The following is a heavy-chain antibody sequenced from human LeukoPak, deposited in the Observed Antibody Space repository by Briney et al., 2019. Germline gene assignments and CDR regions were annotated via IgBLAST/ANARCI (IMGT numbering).Heavy chain of an antibody. CDR1: GFTFSSYA. Sequence: PGGSLRLSCAASGFTFSSYAMSWVRQAPGKGLEWVSAISGSGGSTYYTDSVKGRVTISTDNSKNTLYLQMNSLRGEDTAVYYCAKPGYGSGYYSDAFDIWGQGTMVTVSS. J-gene: IGHJ3*02. CDR3: AKPGYGSGYYSDAFDI. CDR2: ISGSGGST. D-gene: IGHD3-22*01. V-gene: IGHV3-23*01.